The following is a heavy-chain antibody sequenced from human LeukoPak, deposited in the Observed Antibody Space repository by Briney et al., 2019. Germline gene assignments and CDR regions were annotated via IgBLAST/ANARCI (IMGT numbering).Heavy chain of an antibody. Sequence: PGGPLRLSCAASGFTFSTYWMSWGRPAPGKGREWVANIREDGSDKYYVDSVKGRFTISRDNAKNSLYLQMNNLRAEDTAVYYCARYLHDNGAFDSWGQGTLVTVSS. V-gene: IGHV3-7*05. CDR1: GFTFSTYW. J-gene: IGHJ5*01. D-gene: IGHD2-8*01. CDR2: IREDGSDK. CDR3: ARYLHDNGAFDS.